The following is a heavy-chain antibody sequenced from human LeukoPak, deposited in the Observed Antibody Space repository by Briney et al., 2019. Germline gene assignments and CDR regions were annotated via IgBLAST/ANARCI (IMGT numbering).Heavy chain of an antibody. V-gene: IGHV4-59*08. CDR2: IYNSRST. D-gene: IGHD3-9*01. J-gene: IGHJ3*02. CDR3: ARRNVLTEGEAFDI. Sequence: SETLSLTCTVSGGSTSSYYWTWIRQPPGEGLEWIGYIYNSRSTNYNPSLNSRVTISADASKNQFSLKLNSVTAADTAVYYCARRNVLTEGEAFDIWGQGTMATVSS. CDR1: GGSTSSYY.